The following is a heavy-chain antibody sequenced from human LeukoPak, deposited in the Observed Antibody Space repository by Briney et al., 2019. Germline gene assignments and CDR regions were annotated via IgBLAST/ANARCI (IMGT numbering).Heavy chain of an antibody. Sequence: SETLSLTCAVYGGAFSGYYWSWIRQPPGKGLEWIGEINHSGSTNYNPSLKSRVTISVDTSKNQFSLKLSSVTAADTAVYYCARVRIVVVAAVRAFDIWGQETMVTVSS. V-gene: IGHV4-34*01. CDR1: GGAFSGYY. CDR2: INHSGST. D-gene: IGHD2-15*01. CDR3: ARVRIVVVAAVRAFDI. J-gene: IGHJ3*02.